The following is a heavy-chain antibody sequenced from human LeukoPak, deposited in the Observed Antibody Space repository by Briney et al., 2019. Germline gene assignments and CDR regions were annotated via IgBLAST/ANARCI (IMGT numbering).Heavy chain of an antibody. J-gene: IGHJ4*02. CDR2: IYYSGST. D-gene: IGHD3-22*01. Sequence: SSETLSLTCTVSDDSISSSSYYWGWIRQPPGKGLEWIGSIYYSGSTSYNPSLKSRVTMSVDTSKNQFSLRLSSVTAADTAVYYCARVGSSGYDFDYWGQGTLVTVSS. CDR3: ARVGSSGYDFDY. CDR1: DDSISSSSYY. V-gene: IGHV4-39*07.